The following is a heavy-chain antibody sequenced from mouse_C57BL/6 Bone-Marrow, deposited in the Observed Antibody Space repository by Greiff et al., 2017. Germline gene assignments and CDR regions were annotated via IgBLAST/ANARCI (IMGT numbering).Heavy chain of an antibody. CDR3: ARHYG. D-gene: IGHD1-1*01. CDR2: IYTRRGNT. CDR1: GYTFTSYA. V-gene: IGHV1-81*01. J-gene: IGHJ4*01. Sequence: QVQLQQSGAELARPGDSVKLSCTASGYTFTSYAISWVKQRTGQGLEWIGEIYTRRGNTYYTAKFKGKATLTADKSTSTAYMELRSLTAEDSAVYYGARHYGWGQGTSVTVSS.